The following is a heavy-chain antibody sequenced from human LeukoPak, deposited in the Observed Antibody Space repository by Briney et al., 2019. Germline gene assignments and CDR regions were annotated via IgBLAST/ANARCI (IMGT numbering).Heavy chain of an antibody. J-gene: IGHJ3*02. CDR1: GFTFSTYS. CDR3: AREQFAFDI. CDR2: ISSSSSTI. V-gene: IGHV3-48*02. Sequence: PGGSLRLSCAASGFTFSTYSMNWVRQAPGKGLEWVSFISSSSSTIYYADSVRGRFTISRDNARNSLYLQMNSLRDEDTAVYYCAREQFAFDIWGQGTMVTVSS. D-gene: IGHD4-11*01.